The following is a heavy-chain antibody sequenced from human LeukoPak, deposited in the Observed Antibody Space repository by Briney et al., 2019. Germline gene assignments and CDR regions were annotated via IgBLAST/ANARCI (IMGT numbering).Heavy chain of an antibody. J-gene: IGHJ3*01. D-gene: IGHD2-15*01. CDR1: GFTFNNHD. V-gene: IGHV3-30*18. CDR2: ISYDGRNK. Sequence: GRSLRLSCAASGFTFNNHDMHWVHQAPGKGLEWVAGISYDGRNKYYADSVKGRFTISRDNSKNTLNLQMNSLRTEDTAVYYCAKPRDIDSWAFDVWGQGTMVTVS. CDR3: AKPRDIDSWAFDV.